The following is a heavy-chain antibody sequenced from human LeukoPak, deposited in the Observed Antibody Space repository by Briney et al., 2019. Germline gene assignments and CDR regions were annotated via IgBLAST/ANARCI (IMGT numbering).Heavy chain of an antibody. CDR1: GFTFSSYA. CDR2: INHSGST. V-gene: IGHV4-34*01. Sequence: GSLRLSCAASGFTFSSYAMSWVRQAPGKGLEWIGEINHSGSTNYNPSLKSRVTISVDTSKNQFSLKLSSVTAADTAVYYCARGLLGDVWGQGTTVTVSS. CDR3: ARGLLGDV. D-gene: IGHD2-21*01. J-gene: IGHJ6*02.